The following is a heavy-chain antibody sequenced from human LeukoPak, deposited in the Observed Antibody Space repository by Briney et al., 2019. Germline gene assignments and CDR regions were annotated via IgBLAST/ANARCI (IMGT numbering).Heavy chain of an antibody. V-gene: IGHV3-23*01. D-gene: IGHD6-13*01. J-gene: IGHJ4*02. Sequence: GGSLRLSCAASGFTFSSDAMSWVRQAPGKGLEWVSAISGSGGSTYYADPVKGRFTISRDNSKNTLYLQMNSLRAEDTAVYYCAKSNVASGYSSSWYPYWGQGTLVTVSS. CDR3: AKSNVASGYSSSWYPY. CDR2: ISGSGGST. CDR1: GFTFSSDA.